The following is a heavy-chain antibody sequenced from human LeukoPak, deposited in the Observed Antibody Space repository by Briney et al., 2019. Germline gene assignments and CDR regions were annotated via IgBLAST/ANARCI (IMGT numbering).Heavy chain of an antibody. J-gene: IGHJ4*02. Sequence: KPSETLSLTCTVSGGSISSYYWSWIRQPPGRGLEWIGYIYYSGSTNYNPSLKSRVTISVDTSKNQFSLKLSSVTAADTAVYYCARHAYYFDYWGQGTLVTVSS. CDR1: GGSISSYY. CDR3: ARHAYYFDY. V-gene: IGHV4-59*08. CDR2: IYYSGST.